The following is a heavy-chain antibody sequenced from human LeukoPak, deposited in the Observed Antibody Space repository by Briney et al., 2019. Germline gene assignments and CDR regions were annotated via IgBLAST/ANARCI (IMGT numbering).Heavy chain of an antibody. Sequence: GSLRLSCAASGFTFSSFAISWVRQAPGKGLEWVSAINGCGGCTYYADSVKGRFTISRDNSKNTLYLQMNSLRAEDTAVYYCAKDALRGVVVPAATPYYYMDVWGKGTTVTVSS. CDR1: GFTFSSFA. D-gene: IGHD2-2*01. CDR3: AKDALRGVVVPAATPYYYMDV. J-gene: IGHJ6*03. V-gene: IGHV3-23*01. CDR2: INGCGGCT.